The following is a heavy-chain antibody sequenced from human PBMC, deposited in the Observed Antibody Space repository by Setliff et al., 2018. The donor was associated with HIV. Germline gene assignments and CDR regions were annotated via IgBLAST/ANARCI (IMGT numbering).Heavy chain of an antibody. CDR3: ARQQGDSRGFCPHFDY. CDR1: GVSVSGTAYY. CDR2: IYYTGNT. Sequence: SETLSLTCTVSGVSVSGTAYYWAWIRQPPGRGLEWVGNIYYTGNTNYNSSLKSRISMSMVASKKQISLKLSAVSAADTAVYYCARQQGDSRGFCPHFDYWGQGRLVTVSS. D-gene: IGHD3-22*01. J-gene: IGHJ4*02. V-gene: IGHV4-39*01.